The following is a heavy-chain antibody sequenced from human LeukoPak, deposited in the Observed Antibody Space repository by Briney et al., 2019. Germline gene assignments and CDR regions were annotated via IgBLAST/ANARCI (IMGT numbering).Heavy chain of an antibody. V-gene: IGHV3-15*01. D-gene: IGHD5-24*01. CDR2: IKSKIDGGTT. Sequence: GGSLRLSCAASGFTFSNAWMSWVRQPPGKGLEWVGRIKSKIDGGTTDYAAPGKGRSTISRDESKNTLYQQINSLKTEDTAVYYCTTGLRWLPNTDYYRGQGTLVTVSS. J-gene: IGHJ4*02. CDR1: GFTFSNAW. CDR3: TTGLRWLPNTDYY.